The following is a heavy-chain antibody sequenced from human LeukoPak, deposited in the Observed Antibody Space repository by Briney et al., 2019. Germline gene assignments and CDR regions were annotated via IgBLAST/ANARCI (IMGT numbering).Heavy chain of an antibody. CDR1: GFTFSDYY. D-gene: IGHD4-23*01. J-gene: IGHJ5*02. CDR3: ARVATVVTPCWFDP. CDR2: IYYSGST. V-gene: IGHV4-30-4*08. Sequence: LRLSCAASGFTFSDYYMSWIRQAPGKGLEWIGYIYYSGSTYYNPSLKSRVTISVDTSKNQFSLKLSSVTAADTAVYYCARVATVVTPCWFDPWGQGTLVTVSS.